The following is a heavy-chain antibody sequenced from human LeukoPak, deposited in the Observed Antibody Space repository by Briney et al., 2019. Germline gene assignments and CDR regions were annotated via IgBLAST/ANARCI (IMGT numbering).Heavy chain of an antibody. J-gene: IGHJ4*02. CDR2: ISGGGDST. CDR1: AFTFSSYA. V-gene: IGHV3-23*01. D-gene: IGHD2-15*01. CDR3: GKDRNVYCSGGSCYTL. Sequence: GESLTLSCTASAFTFSSYAMSWVRQPQGKGLEWVSLISGGGDSTYYADSVKGRFTISRDNSKNTLYLEMNSLRAEDTAVYYCGKDRNVYCSGGSCYTLWGQGTLVTVSS.